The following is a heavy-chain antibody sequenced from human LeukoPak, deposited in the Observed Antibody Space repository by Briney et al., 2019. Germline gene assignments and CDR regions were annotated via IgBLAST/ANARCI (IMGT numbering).Heavy chain of an antibody. V-gene: IGHV3-53*05. Sequence: PGGSLRLSCAASGITVSSSYMSWVRQAAGKGLEWVSVIYRDGTTYYADSVKGRFTISRDNSKNTLYLQMNSLRAEDTDVYYCARDGENYYDSSGYNPPSKLYFQHWGQGTLVTVSS. CDR1: GITVSSSY. D-gene: IGHD3-22*01. CDR3: ARDGENYYDSSGYNPPSKLYFQH. J-gene: IGHJ1*01. CDR2: IYRDGTT.